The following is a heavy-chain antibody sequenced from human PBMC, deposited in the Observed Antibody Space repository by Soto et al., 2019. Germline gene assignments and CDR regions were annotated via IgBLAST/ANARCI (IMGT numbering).Heavy chain of an antibody. D-gene: IGHD3-22*01. CDR2: TYYRSRWYF. J-gene: IGHJ5*01. CDR1: GDSVSTNTAT. Sequence: PSPTLSLTCDISGDSVSTNTATWDWIRQSPSRGLEWLGRTYYRSRWYFDYAVSVKSRITISPDISNNQVSLQLTSVTPDDTAIYYCVRLIGNSWLDSWGQGTLVTVSS. CDR3: VRLIGNSWLDS. V-gene: IGHV6-1*01.